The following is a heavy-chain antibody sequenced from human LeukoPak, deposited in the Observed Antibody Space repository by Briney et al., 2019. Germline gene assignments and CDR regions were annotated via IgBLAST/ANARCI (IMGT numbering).Heavy chain of an antibody. CDR3: VKDLYYDNSGYYSGAFDY. D-gene: IGHD3-22*01. Sequence: GGSLRPSCSASGFTFKKYAMHWVRQAPGKGLEYVSAINSNGGRAYYADSVKGRFTISRDNSKNTLFLQMSSLRVEDTAVYYCVKDLYYDNSGYYSGAFDYWGQGTVVTVSS. J-gene: IGHJ4*02. CDR2: INSNGGRA. V-gene: IGHV3-64D*06. CDR1: GFTFKKYA.